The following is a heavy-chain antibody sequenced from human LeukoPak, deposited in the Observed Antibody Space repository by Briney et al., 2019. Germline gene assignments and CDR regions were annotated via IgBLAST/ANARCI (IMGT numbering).Heavy chain of an antibody. V-gene: IGHV4-38-2*02. J-gene: IGHJ3*02. CDR2: IYHSGST. Sequence: PSETLSLTCIVSGYFISSGYYWGWIRPPPGKGLEWIGSIYHSGSTNYNPSLKGRVTISVDTSKNQFSLKLSSVTAADTAVYYCARDIHVPRIREPYFDIWGEGTLVTVSS. CDR3: ARDIHVPRIREPYFDI. D-gene: IGHD1-14*01. CDR1: GYFISSGYY.